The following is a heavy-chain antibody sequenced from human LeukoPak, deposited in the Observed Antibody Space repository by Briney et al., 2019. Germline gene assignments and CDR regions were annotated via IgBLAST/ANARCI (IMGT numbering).Heavy chain of an antibody. Sequence: SETLSLTCAVYGGSFSGYYWSWIRQPPGKGLEWIGEINHSGSTNYNPSLKSRVTISVDTSKNQFSLKLSSVTAADTAVYYCARDHKAYYYDSSGYLGYWGQGTLVTVSS. J-gene: IGHJ4*02. CDR2: INHSGST. V-gene: IGHV4-34*01. CDR1: GGSFSGYY. CDR3: ARDHKAYYYDSSGYLGY. D-gene: IGHD3-22*01.